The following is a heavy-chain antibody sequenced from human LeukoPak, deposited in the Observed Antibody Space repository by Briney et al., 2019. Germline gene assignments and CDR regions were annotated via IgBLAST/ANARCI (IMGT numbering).Heavy chain of an antibody. D-gene: IGHD3-16*01. Sequence: GGSLRLSCAASGFTFSSYSMNWVRQAPGKGLGWVSSISSSSTYIYYADSVKGRFTISRDNAKNSLYLQMNSLRAEDTAVYYCARDSVDGGFTVYYYYYYMDVWGKGTTVTVSS. CDR1: GFTFSSYS. CDR3: ARDSVDGGFTVYYYYYYMDV. J-gene: IGHJ6*03. CDR2: ISSSSTYI. V-gene: IGHV3-21*01.